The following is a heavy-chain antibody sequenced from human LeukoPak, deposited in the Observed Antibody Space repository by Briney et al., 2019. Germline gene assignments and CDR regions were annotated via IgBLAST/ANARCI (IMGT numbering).Heavy chain of an antibody. CDR3: ARDKWFGELPPDY. CDR1: GYTFTGYY. D-gene: IGHD3-10*01. V-gene: IGHV1-2*02. Sequence: ASVKVSCKASGYTFTGYYMHWVRQAPGQGLEWMGWINPNSGGTSYAQKFQGRVTMTRDTSISTAYMELSRLRSDDTAVYYCARDKWFGELPPDYWGQGTLVTVSS. J-gene: IGHJ4*02. CDR2: INPNSGGT.